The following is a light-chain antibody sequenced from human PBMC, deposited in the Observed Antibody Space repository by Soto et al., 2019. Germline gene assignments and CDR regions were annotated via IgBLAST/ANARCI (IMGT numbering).Light chain of an antibody. CDR1: QSISTE. Sequence: EIVMTQSPATLSLSPGERATLSCRASQSISTELAWYQQKPGQPPRLLIYSASTRATGVPARFSGSGSGSEFTLTISGLQSEDFAVYYCQHGHNWPLTFGQGTRLEI. V-gene: IGKV3-15*01. CDR3: QHGHNWPLT. J-gene: IGKJ2*01. CDR2: SAS.